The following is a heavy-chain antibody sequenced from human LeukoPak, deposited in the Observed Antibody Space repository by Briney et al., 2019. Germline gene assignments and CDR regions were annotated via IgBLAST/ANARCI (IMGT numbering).Heavy chain of an antibody. Sequence: GGSLRLSCAASGFTFSNYEMNWVRQAPGKGLEWVSYISFSGNTIYYADSVKGRFTTSRVDAKNSLYLQMNSLRAEDTAVYYCARELRTPYDILGRGNAFDIWGHGTMVTVSS. V-gene: IGHV3-48*03. CDR2: ISFSGNTI. CDR3: ARELRTPYDILGRGNAFDI. J-gene: IGHJ3*02. CDR1: GFTFSNYE. D-gene: IGHD3-9*01.